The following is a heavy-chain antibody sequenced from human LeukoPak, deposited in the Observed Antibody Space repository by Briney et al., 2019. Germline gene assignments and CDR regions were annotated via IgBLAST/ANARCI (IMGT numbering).Heavy chain of an antibody. J-gene: IGHJ4*02. CDR1: GYSISSGYY. V-gene: IGHV4-38-2*01. CDR2: IYHSGST. D-gene: IGHD2-2*01. CDR3: ARLHIVVVPAAIDY. Sequence: PSETLSLTCAVSGYSISSGYYWGWIRQPPGKGLEWIGSIYHSGSTYYNPSLKSGVTISVDTSKNQFSLKLSSGTAADTAVYYCARLHIVVVPAAIDYWGQGTLVTVSS.